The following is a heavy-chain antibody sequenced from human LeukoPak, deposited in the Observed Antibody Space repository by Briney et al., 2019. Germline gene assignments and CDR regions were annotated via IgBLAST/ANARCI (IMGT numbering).Heavy chain of an antibody. V-gene: IGHV4-34*01. D-gene: IGHD3-22*01. CDR2: INHSGST. CDR1: GGSFSGYY. Sequence: SETLSLTCAVYGGSFSGYYWSWIRQPPGKGLEWIGEINHSGSTNYNPSLKSRVTISVDTSKNQFSLKLSSVTAADTAVYYCARRGIGPLDYYDSSGYYYVYGYWGQGTLVTVSS. J-gene: IGHJ4*02. CDR3: ARRGIGPLDYYDSSGYYYVYGY.